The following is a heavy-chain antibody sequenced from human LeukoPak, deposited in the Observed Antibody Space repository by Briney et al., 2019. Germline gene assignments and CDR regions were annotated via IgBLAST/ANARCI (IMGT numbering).Heavy chain of an antibody. CDR1: GYTFSNYD. CDR3: ATSRLLGGAFDI. CDR2: MNPNSDST. Sequence: ASVKVSCKASGYTFSNYDVNWVRQATGQGLEWMGWMNPNSDSTGYARDFQGRVTMTRDSSISTAYMELSSLTPEDTAVYYCATSRLLGGAFDIWGQGTMVSVSS. D-gene: IGHD2-15*01. J-gene: IGHJ3*02. V-gene: IGHV1-8*01.